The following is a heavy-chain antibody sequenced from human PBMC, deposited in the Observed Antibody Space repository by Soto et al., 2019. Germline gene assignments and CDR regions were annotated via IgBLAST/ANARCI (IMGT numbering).Heavy chain of an antibody. V-gene: IGHV3-23*01. CDR2: LGGGDAI. CDR1: GFTFSNYA. J-gene: IGHJ3*02. Sequence: VQLLESGGGLVQPGGSLRLSCEASGFTFSNYAMRWVRQAPGERPEWVSTLGGGDAIFYADSVKGRFTISRDDSRNTLYLRMDNLRVEDTAIYFCAKGSVSYNCIYDAFDIWGQGTVVTVSS. CDR3: AKGSVSYNCIYDAFDI. D-gene: IGHD3-3*02.